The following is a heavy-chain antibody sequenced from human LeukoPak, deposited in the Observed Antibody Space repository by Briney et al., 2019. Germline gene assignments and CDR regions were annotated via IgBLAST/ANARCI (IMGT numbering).Heavy chain of an antibody. Sequence: GGSLRLSCAASGFTVSSNYMSWVRQAPGKGLEWVSVIYSGGSTYYADSVKGRFTISRDNSKNTLYLQMNSLRAEDTAVYYCARDLAAAGTAAWGQGTLVTVSS. CDR2: IYSGGST. D-gene: IGHD6-13*01. J-gene: IGHJ5*02. CDR3: ARDLAAAGTAA. V-gene: IGHV3-53*01. CDR1: GFTVSSNY.